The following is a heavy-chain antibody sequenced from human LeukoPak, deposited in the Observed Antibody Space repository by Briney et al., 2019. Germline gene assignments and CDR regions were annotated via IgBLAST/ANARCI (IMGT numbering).Heavy chain of an antibody. CDR3: AGGSGSGSYYHNDY. Sequence: SETLSLTCTVSGGSISSGGYYWSWIRQPPGKGLEWIGYIYHSGSTNYNPSLKSRVTISVDTSKNQFSLKLSSVTAADTAVYYCAGGSGSGSYYHNDYWGQGTLVTVSS. D-gene: IGHD3-10*01. J-gene: IGHJ4*02. V-gene: IGHV4-61*08. CDR2: IYHSGST. CDR1: GGSISSGGYY.